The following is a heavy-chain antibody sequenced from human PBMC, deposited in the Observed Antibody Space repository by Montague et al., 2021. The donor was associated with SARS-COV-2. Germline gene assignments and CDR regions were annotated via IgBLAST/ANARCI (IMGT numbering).Heavy chain of an antibody. CDR3: ARDGADYSFAYYHEMDV. J-gene: IGHJ6*02. CDR2: LYTSGST. Sequence: SETLSLTCTVYGASVRTYYWSWIRQPAGKKLEWMGRLYTSGSTYYNPSFKSRVTMSLDTSKNLFSLNLSSMTAADTAVYYCARDGADYSFAYYHEMDVWGQGIAVTVSS. V-gene: IGHV4-4*07. CDR1: GASVRTYY. D-gene: IGHD5-12*01.